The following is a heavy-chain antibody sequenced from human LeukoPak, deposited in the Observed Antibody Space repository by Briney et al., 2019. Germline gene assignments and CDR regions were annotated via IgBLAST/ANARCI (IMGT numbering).Heavy chain of an antibody. CDR1: GFTVSSNY. D-gene: IGHD6-6*01. CDR2: TYSGGST. Sequence: GGSLRLSCAASGFTVSSNYMSWVRQAPGKGLEWVSVTYSGGSTYYADSVKGRFTISRDNSKNTLYLQMNSLRAEDTAVYYCARDRVEYGAFDIWGQGTMVTVSS. CDR3: ARDRVEYGAFDI. J-gene: IGHJ3*02. V-gene: IGHV3-66*01.